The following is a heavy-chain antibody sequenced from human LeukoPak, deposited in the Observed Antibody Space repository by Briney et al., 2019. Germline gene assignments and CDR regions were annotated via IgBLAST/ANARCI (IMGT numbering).Heavy chain of an antibody. CDR1: GYTLTELS. CDR3: ATGYCSSTSCLDY. Sequence: ASVKVSCKVPGYTLTELSMHWVRQAPGKGLEWMGGFDPEDGETIYAQKFQGRVTMTEDTSTDTAYMELSSLRSEDTAVYYCATGYCSSTSCLDYWGQGTLVTVSS. D-gene: IGHD2-2*01. CDR2: FDPEDGET. V-gene: IGHV1-24*01. J-gene: IGHJ4*02.